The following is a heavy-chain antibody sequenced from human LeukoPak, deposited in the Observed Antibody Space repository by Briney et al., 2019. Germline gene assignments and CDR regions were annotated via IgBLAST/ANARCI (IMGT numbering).Heavy chain of an antibody. CDR3: ATYSNWVAGDV. CDR2: IKDDGGGT. CDR1: GFTFSETW. J-gene: IGHJ6*02. D-gene: IGHD7-27*01. V-gene: IGHV3-7*01. Sequence: GGSLRLSCAASGFTFSETWMSWVRQAPGKGLEWVAAIKDDGGGTDYVDSVKGRFTISRDNAKNSLYLQMNSLTAEDTAVYYCATYSNWVAGDVWGQGTTVSVSS.